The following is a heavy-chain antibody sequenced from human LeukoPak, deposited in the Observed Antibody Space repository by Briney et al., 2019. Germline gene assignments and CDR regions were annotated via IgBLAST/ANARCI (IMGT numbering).Heavy chain of an antibody. CDR2: ISYDGSNK. V-gene: IGHV3-30-3*01. D-gene: IGHD6-19*01. J-gene: IGHJ5*02. Sequence: PGGSLRLSCAASGFTFSSYAMHWVRQAPGKGLEWVAVISYDGSNKYYADSVKGRFTISRDNSKNTLYLQMNSLKASDTAMYYCARHYLVAGTTIDGFDPWGQGTLVTVSS. CDR3: ARHYLVAGTTIDGFDP. CDR1: GFTFSSYA.